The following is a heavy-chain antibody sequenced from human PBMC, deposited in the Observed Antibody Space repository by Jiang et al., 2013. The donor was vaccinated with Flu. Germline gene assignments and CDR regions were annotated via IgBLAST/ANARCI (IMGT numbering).Heavy chain of an antibody. CDR3: ARGTENFDY. CDR2: INSDGSST. V-gene: IGHV3-74*01. Sequence: LVWVSRINSDGSSTSYADSVKGRFTISRDNAKNQFSLQLNSVTPEDTAVYYCARGTENFDYWGQGTLVIVSS. J-gene: IGHJ4*02.